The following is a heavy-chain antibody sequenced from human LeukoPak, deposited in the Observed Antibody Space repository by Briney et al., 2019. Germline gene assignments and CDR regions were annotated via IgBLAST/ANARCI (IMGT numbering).Heavy chain of an antibody. CDR3: ATSMAHYVHVLHI. D-gene: IGHD3-10*02. Sequence: GGSLRLSCAASRFTFSTYSMNWVRQAPGKGLEWVSSISSRGTYIYYADSVKGRFTFSRDNAKNSLYLQMNNRRAGDTSMFYCATSMAHYVHVLHIWRQGTSVTVSS. CDR1: RFTFSTYS. CDR2: ISSRGTYI. J-gene: IGHJ3*02. V-gene: IGHV3-21*01.